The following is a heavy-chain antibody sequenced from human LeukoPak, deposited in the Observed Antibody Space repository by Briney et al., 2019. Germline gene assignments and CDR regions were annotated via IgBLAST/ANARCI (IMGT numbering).Heavy chain of an antibody. CDR1: GFTFSSYA. CDR2: ISYDGSNK. Sequence: PGRSLRLSCAASGFTFSSYAMHWVRQAPGKGLEWVAVISYDGSNKYYADSVKGRFTISRDNSKNTLYLQMNSLRAEDTAVYYCARGAQDTAMDKSVYWGQGTLVTVSS. D-gene: IGHD5-18*01. CDR3: ARGAQDTAMDKSVY. J-gene: IGHJ4*02. V-gene: IGHV3-30*01.